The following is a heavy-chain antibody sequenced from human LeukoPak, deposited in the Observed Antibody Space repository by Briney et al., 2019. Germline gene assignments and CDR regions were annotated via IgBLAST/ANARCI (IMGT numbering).Heavy chain of an antibody. V-gene: IGHV4-61*05. Sequence: SETLSLTCTVSGGSISSSSYYWGWIRQPPGKGLEWIGYIYYSGSTNYNPSLKSRVTISVDTSKNQFSLKLSSVTAADTAVYYCARSGLAARRLRSSRGYFDYWGQGTLVTVSS. J-gene: IGHJ4*02. CDR1: GGSISSSSYY. CDR3: ARSGLAARRLRSSRGYFDY. CDR2: IYYSGST. D-gene: IGHD6-6*01.